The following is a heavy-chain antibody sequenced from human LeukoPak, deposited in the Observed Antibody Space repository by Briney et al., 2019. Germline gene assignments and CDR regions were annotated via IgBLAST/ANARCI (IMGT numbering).Heavy chain of an antibody. V-gene: IGHV4-39*01. CDR1: GGSVSSSSYY. CDR3: ALTMVRGVITYYFDY. J-gene: IGHJ4*02. CDR2: IYYSGST. D-gene: IGHD3-10*01. Sequence: PSETLSLTCTVSGGSVSSSSYYWGWVRQPPGKGLEWIGTIYYSGSTYYNPSLKSRVTISIDTSKDQLSLKLNSVTAADMAVYYCALTMVRGVITYYFDYWGQGTLVTVSS.